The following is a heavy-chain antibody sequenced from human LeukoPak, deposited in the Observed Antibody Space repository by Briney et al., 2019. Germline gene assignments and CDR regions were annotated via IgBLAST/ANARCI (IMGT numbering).Heavy chain of an antibody. CDR3: ARVGGFGNGWGMDV. CDR2: ISGGGYTL. CDR1: GFTFSAYS. Sequence: GGSLRLSCAASGFTFSAYSLTWVRQAPGKGLEWVSFISGGGYTLHYADSVKGRSTISRDSGKNSLYLQMNSLRAEDTAVYYCARVGGFGNGWGMDVWGQGTTVIVSS. D-gene: IGHD3-16*01. V-gene: IGHV3-48*01. J-gene: IGHJ6*02.